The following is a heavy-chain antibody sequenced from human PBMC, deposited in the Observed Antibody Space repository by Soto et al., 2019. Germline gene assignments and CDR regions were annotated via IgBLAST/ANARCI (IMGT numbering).Heavy chain of an antibody. J-gene: IGHJ6*03. CDR1: GFTFSSYA. CDR3: AKVPSDYGYYYYYMDV. Sequence: EVQLLESGGGLVQPGGSLRLSCAASGFTFSSYAMSWVHQAPGKGLEWVSAISGSGGSTYYADSVKGRFTISRDNSKNTLYLQMNSLRAEDTAVYYCAKVPSDYGYYYYYMDVWGKGTTVTVSS. CDR2: ISGSGGST. D-gene: IGHD3-16*01. V-gene: IGHV3-23*01.